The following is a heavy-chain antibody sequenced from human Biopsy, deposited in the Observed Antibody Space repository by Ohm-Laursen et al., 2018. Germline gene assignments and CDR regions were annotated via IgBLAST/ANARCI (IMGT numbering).Heavy chain of an antibody. D-gene: IGHD6-19*01. CDR3: ASGGQWPKPYLRYFDP. V-gene: IGHV4-59*07. J-gene: IGHJ5*02. Sequence: SDTLSLTCTVSGGSFTGHYWSWIRQPPGKGLEWIGHISYTGYTSYNASLKSRVTISVDTSRNHFSLRLSSLTAADTAVYYCASGGQWPKPYLRYFDPWGQGTLLTVSS. CDR2: ISYTGYT. CDR1: GGSFTGHY.